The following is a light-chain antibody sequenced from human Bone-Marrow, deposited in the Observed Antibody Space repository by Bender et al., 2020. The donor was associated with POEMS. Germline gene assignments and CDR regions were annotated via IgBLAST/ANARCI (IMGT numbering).Light chain of an antibody. V-gene: IGLV2-23*02. CDR1: NSDVGNYNH. CDR2: EVT. CDR3: CSHAGSRAFWV. Sequence: QSALTQPASASGSRGQSITISCTGTNSDVGNYNHVSWYQQHPGKAPKVIIYEVTQRPSGVSSRFSGSKSGNTASLTISGLQAEDEADYYCCSHAGSRAFWVFGGGTKLTVL. J-gene: IGLJ3*02.